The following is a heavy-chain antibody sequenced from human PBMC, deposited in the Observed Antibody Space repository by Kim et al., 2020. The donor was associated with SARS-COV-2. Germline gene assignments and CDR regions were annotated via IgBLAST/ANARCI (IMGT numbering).Heavy chain of an antibody. V-gene: IGHV4-59*01. D-gene: IGHD6-19*01. CDR3: ARDRIAVAGTGFDY. J-gene: IGHJ4*02. Sequence: NPSLKSRVTISVDTSKNQFSLKLSSVTAADTAVYYCARDRIAVAGTGFDYWGQGTLVTVSS.